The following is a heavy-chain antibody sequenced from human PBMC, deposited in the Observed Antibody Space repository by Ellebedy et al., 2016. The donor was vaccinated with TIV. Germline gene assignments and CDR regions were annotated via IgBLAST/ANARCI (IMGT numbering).Heavy chain of an antibody. CDR2: ISSSSSYI. Sequence: GESLKISCAASGFTFSSYSMNWVRQAPGKGLEWVSSISSSSSYIYYADSVKGRFTISRDNAKNSLYLQMNSLRAEDTAVYYCARDSMDDFSVVYYFDYWGQGTLVTVSS. V-gene: IGHV3-21*01. CDR3: ARDSMDDFSVVYYFDY. D-gene: IGHD3-3*01. CDR1: GFTFSSYS. J-gene: IGHJ4*02.